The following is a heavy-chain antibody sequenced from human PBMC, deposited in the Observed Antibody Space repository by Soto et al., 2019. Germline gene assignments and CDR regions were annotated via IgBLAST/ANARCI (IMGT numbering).Heavy chain of an antibody. CDR2: MNPNSGET. J-gene: IGHJ5*02. CDR3: ARVAVAARPRWYNWLDP. Sequence: ASVNVSCKXSGYTFTDYYINLVRQATGQGLEWIGWMNPNSGETGYAQKFQGRVTMTRSASLSTAYLELSSLRSEDTAVYYCARVAVAARPRWYNWLDPWGQGTLVTVSS. CDR1: GYTFTDYY. V-gene: IGHV1-8*01. D-gene: IGHD2-15*01.